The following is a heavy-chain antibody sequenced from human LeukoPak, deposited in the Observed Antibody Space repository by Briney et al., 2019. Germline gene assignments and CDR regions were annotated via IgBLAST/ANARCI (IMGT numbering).Heavy chain of an antibody. CDR3: ARDRVDYYDSTGLLDY. V-gene: IGHV4-38-2*02. D-gene: IGHD3-22*01. Sequence: SETLSLTCTVSGYSISSGYYWGWIRQPPGKGLEWIGSIYHSGSTHFNPSLKSRVTISVDTSKIQFSLKLSSVTAADTAVYYCARDRVDYYDSTGLLDYWGQGTLVTVSS. J-gene: IGHJ4*02. CDR2: IYHSGST. CDR1: GYSISSGYY.